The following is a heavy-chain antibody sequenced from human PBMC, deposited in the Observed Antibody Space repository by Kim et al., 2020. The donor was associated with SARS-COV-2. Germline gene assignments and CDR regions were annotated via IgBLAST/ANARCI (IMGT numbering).Heavy chain of an antibody. CDR1: GGSISSSSYY. J-gene: IGHJ4*02. Sequence: SETLSITCTVSGGSISSSSYYWGWIRQPPGKGLEWIGSIYYSGSTYYNPSLKSRVTISVDTSKNQFSLKLSSVTAADTAVYYCARVNYYDSSGYPYWGQG. CDR3: ARVNYYDSSGYPY. V-gene: IGHV4-39*07. CDR2: IYYSGST. D-gene: IGHD3-22*01.